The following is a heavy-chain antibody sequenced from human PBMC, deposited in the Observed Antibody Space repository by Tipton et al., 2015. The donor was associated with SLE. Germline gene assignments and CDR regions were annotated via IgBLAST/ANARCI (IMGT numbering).Heavy chain of an antibody. CDR3: AKEIRSPVGKWHYAGMDV. Sequence: SLRLSCAASGFSFSSCAMSWVRQAPGKGLGCVSVIYSGGNTYYTDSVRGRFTISRDDSKNTLYLQMNSLRPEDTAVYYCAKEIRSPVGKWHYAGMDVWGQGTTVTVSS. D-gene: IGHD1-26*01. V-gene: IGHV3-23*03. J-gene: IGHJ6*02. CDR1: GFSFSSCA. CDR2: IYSGGNT.